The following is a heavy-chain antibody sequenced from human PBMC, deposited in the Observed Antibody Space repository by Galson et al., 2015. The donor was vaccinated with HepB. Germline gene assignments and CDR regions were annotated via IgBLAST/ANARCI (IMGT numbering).Heavy chain of an antibody. V-gene: IGHV1-18*01. CDR3: AGTPYDFWSGYGNWFDP. CDR1: GYTSYG. CDR2: ISANNGNT. Sequence: SVKVSCKASGYTSYGISWVRQAPGQGLEWIGWISANNGNTKYAQKVQGRVTMTTDTSTSTVYMEVRSLRSDDTAVYYCAGTPYDFWSGYGNWFDPWGQGTLVTVSS. D-gene: IGHD3-3*01. J-gene: IGHJ5*02.